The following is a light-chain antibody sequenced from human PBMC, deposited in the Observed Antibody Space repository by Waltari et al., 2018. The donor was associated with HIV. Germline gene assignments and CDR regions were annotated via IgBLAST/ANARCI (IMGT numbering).Light chain of an antibody. Sequence: EIVLTQSPATLSFSPGERATLSCRASQSVSSYLAWDQQKPGQAPRLLIYGASSRATGIPARFSGSGSGTDFTLTISSLEPGDFGVYYCHQRSNWPITFGQGTRLEIK. CDR3: HQRSNWPIT. CDR1: QSVSSY. V-gene: IGKV3-11*01. J-gene: IGKJ5*01. CDR2: GAS.